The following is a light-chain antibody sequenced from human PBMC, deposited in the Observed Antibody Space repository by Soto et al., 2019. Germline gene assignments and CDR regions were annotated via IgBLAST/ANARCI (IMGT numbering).Light chain of an antibody. Sequence: DLQLTKSPSTLSASVGDSVSITCRASQSISTWLAWYQQKPGKAPKLLIFDASSLESRVSSRFSGRGSGTQFTLTISSLQPDDFATYYCQQYSTYPWTFGQGTKVDIK. V-gene: IGKV1-5*01. CDR1: QSISTW. CDR2: DAS. J-gene: IGKJ1*01. CDR3: QQYSTYPWT.